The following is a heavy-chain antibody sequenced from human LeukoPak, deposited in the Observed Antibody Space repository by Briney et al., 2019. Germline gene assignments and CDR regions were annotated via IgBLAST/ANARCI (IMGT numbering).Heavy chain of an antibody. CDR1: GGSISSYY. D-gene: IGHD6-19*01. CDR3: ARGSIAVAVAADY. CDR2: IYYSGST. Sequence: SETLSLTCTVSGGSISSYYWSWIRQPPGKGLEWIGYIYYSGSTNYNPSLKSRVTISVDTSKNQFSLRLRSVTAADTAVYYCARGSIAVAVAADYWGQGTLVTVSS. J-gene: IGHJ4*02. V-gene: IGHV4-59*01.